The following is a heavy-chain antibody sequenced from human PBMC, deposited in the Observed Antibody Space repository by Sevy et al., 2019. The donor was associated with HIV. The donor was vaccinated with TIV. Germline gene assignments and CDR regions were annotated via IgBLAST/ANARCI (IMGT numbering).Heavy chain of an antibody. CDR1: GFSFSNYA. D-gene: IGHD5-12*01. CDR2: ISGSGDRT. Sequence: GGSLRLSCEASGFSFSNYAMAWVRQFPEKGLEWVSGISGSGDRTFYADSVEGRFTISRDNSKNTLFLEMNSLRFDDTAIYYCVKRPVYHSAYDYYFDYWGQGTLVTVSS. CDR3: VKRPVYHSAYDYYFDY. J-gene: IGHJ4*02. V-gene: IGHV3-23*01.